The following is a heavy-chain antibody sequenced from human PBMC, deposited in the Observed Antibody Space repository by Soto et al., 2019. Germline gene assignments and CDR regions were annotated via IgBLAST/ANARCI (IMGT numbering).Heavy chain of an antibody. J-gene: IGHJ4*02. CDR1: GGSFSCYY. CDR2: INHSGST. V-gene: IGHV4-34*01. CDR3: ARGARVRPSYYFDY. D-gene: IGHD3-10*01. Sequence: KSSETLSLTCAVYGGSFSCYYWIWIRQPPGKGLEWIGEINHSGSTNYNPSLKSRVTISVDTSKNQFSLKLSSVTAADTAVYYCARGARVRPSYYFDYWGQGTLVTVSS.